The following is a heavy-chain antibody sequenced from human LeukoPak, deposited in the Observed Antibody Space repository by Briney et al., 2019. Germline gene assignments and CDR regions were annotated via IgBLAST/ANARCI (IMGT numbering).Heavy chain of an antibody. V-gene: IGHV4-59*01. CDR3: ARVTGYMIEDYFDY. D-gene: IGHD3-9*01. CDR2: IYYSGST. CDR1: GGSISSYY. Sequence: SETLSLTCIVSGGSISSYYWSWIRPPPGKGLEWIGYIYYSGSTNYNPSLKSQVTIPVDTSQNQFPLKLSSVTAADTAVYYCARVTGYMIEDYFDYWGQGTLVTVSS. J-gene: IGHJ4*02.